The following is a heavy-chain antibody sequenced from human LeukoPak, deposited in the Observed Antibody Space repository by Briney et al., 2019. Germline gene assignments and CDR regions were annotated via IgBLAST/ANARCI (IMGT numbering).Heavy chain of an antibody. Sequence: GESLKISCQGSGYNFATYWIVWVRQIPGKLLEWMGIIYPGNSHTRYSPSFQGQVTISADTATSTADLRWSSLQSSDTAMYYCAKFHATWYGDTWGQGTLVTVSS. CDR1: GYNFATYW. J-gene: IGHJ4*02. V-gene: IGHV5-51*01. CDR3: AKFHATWYGDT. CDR2: IYPGNSHT. D-gene: IGHD6-13*01.